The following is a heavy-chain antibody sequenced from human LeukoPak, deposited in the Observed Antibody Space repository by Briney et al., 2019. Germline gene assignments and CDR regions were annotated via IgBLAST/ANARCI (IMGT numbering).Heavy chain of an antibody. Sequence: SETLSLTCTVSGGSISSGGYYWSWIRQPPGKGLEWIGYIYHSGSTYYNPSLKSRVTISVDRSKNQFSLKLSSVTAADTAVYYCARGGRYSSSSNLDYWGQGTLVTVSS. J-gene: IGHJ4*02. CDR1: GGSISSGGYY. CDR2: IYHSGST. CDR3: ARGGRYSSSSNLDY. V-gene: IGHV4-30-2*01. D-gene: IGHD6-6*01.